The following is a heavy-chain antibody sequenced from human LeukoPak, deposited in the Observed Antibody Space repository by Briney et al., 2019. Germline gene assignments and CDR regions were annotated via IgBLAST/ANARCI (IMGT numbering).Heavy chain of an antibody. CDR2: ISCDGSNK. CDR3: AKDGSPPYYDFWSGYPFHFDY. Sequence: GRSLRLSCAASGFTFSSYGMHWVRQAPGKGLEWVAVISCDGSNKYYADSVKGRFTISRDNSKNTLYLQMNSLRAEDTAVYYCAKDGSPPYYDFWSGYPFHFDYWGQGTLVTVSS. D-gene: IGHD3-3*01. CDR1: GFTFSSYG. J-gene: IGHJ4*02. V-gene: IGHV3-30*18.